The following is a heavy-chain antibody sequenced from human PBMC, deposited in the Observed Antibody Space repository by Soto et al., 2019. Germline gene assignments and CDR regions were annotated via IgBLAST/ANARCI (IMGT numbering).Heavy chain of an antibody. CDR3: AGDSSSWYRENYFDY. CDR1: GGSISSSSYY. D-gene: IGHD6-13*01. Sequence: SETLSLTCTVSGGSISSSSYYWGWIRQPPGKGPEWIGSIYYSGSTYYNPSLKSRVTISVDTSKNQFSLKLSSVTAADTAVYYCAGDSSSWYRENYFDYWGQGTLVTVSS. V-gene: IGHV4-39*02. CDR2: IYYSGST. J-gene: IGHJ4*02.